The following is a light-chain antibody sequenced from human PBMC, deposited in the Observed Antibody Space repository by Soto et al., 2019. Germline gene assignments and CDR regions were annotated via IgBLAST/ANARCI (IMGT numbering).Light chain of an antibody. CDR3: QHYDDWPYT. J-gene: IGKJ2*01. Sequence: EIVMTQSPATLSVSPGEGATLSCRASQSVRSNLAWYQQKPGQAPRLLIYGASPRAPGIPARFSGSGSGTEFTLTISSLQSEDFAVYDCQHYDDWPYTFGQGTKLEIK. CDR2: GAS. V-gene: IGKV3-15*01. CDR1: QSVRSN.